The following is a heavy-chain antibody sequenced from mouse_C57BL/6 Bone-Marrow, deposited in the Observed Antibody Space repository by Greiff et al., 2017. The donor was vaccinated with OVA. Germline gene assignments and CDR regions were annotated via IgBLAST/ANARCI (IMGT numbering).Heavy chain of an antibody. Sequence: DVQLQESGPGMVKPSQSLSLACTVTGYSITSGYDWHWIRHFPGNKLEWMGYISYSGSTNYNPSLKSRISITHDTSKNHFFLKLNSVTTEDTATYYCARGGLLRFDYWGQGTTLTVSS. CDR1: GYSITSGYD. CDR2: ISYSGST. CDR3: ARGGLLRFDY. V-gene: IGHV3-1*01. D-gene: IGHD1-1*01. J-gene: IGHJ2*01.